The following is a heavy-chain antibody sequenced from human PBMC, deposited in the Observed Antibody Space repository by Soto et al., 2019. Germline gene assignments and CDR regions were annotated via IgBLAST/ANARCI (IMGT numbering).Heavy chain of an antibody. J-gene: IGHJ2*01. CDR3: AKHSCGGECNAGYLDL. V-gene: IGHV3-23*01. CDR2: ISDAAGSA. CDR1: GFTFSSYA. D-gene: IGHD2-21*01. Sequence: GGSLRLSCVASGFTFSSYAMSWVRQVPGKGLEWVSTISDAAGSAYYVDSVKGRLTVSRDNSKNTLHLQINGLRAEDTAVYFCAKHSCGGECNAGYLDLWGRGTLVTVSS.